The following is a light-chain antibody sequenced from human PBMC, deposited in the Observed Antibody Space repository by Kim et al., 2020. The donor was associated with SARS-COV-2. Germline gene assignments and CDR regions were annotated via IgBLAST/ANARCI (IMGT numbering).Light chain of an antibody. Sequence: SVKLTCTLSSGHSSYAIAGHQQQPEKGPRYLMKLNSDGSHSKGDGIPDRFSGSSSGAERYLTISSLQSEDEADYYCQTWGTGILVVFGGGTQLTVL. J-gene: IGLJ2*01. CDR1: SGHSSYA. V-gene: IGLV4-69*01. CDR3: QTWGTGILVV. CDR2: LNSDGSH.